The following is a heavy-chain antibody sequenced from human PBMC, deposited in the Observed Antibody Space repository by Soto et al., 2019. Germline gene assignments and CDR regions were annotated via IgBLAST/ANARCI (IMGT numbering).Heavy chain of an antibody. D-gene: IGHD5-12*01. CDR3: AREKGYISGPKNFDS. Sequence: SETLSLTCTVSGGSVSIGDYFWSCIRQPPGKGLEWIGYIYDSGSPYYNPSLKSRVTMSVDTSKNQFSLKLRSVTAADTAMYYCAREKGYISGPKNFDSWGQGTLVTVSS. CDR2: IYDSGSP. J-gene: IGHJ4*02. CDR1: GGSVSIGDYF. V-gene: IGHV4-30-4*01.